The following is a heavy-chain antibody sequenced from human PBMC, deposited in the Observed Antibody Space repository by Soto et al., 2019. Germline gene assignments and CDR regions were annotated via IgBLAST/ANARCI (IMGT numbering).Heavy chain of an antibody. Sequence: SVKVSCKASGGTFSSYAISWVRQAPGQGLEWMGGIIPIFGTANYTQKFQGRVTITADESTSTAYMELSSLRSEDTAVYYCARASGSYNRDAFDIWGQGTMVTVSS. CDR1: GGTFSSYA. CDR3: ARASGSYNRDAFDI. V-gene: IGHV1-69*13. CDR2: IIPIFGTA. J-gene: IGHJ3*02. D-gene: IGHD1-26*01.